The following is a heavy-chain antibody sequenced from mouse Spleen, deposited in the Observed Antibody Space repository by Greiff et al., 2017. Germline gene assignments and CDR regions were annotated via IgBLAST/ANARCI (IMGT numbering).Heavy chain of an antibody. D-gene: IGHD3-2*02. CDR3: ARDSSGIAWFAY. J-gene: IGHJ3*01. V-gene: IGHV1-82*01. CDR1: GYAFSSSW. Sequence: QVQLQQSGPELVKPGASVKISCKASGYAFSSSWMNWVKQRPGKGLEWIGRIYPGDGDTNYNGKFKGKATLTADKSSSTAYMQLSSLTSEDSAVYFCARDSSGIAWFAYWGQGTLVTVSA. CDR2: IYPGDGDT.